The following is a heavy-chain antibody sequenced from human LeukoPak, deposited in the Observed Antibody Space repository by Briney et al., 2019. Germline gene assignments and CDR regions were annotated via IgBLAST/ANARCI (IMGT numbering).Heavy chain of an antibody. V-gene: IGHV3-21*01. D-gene: IGHD1-26*01. CDR1: GFTFSSYS. J-gene: IGHJ3*02. CDR3: AREEGGAGLYGFDI. CDR2: ISSSSEYI. Sequence: GGSLRLSCAASGFTFSSYSMNWVRQAPGKGLEWVSSISSSSEYIYYADSLKGRFTISRDNAKNSLYLQMNSLRAEDTAVYYCAREEGGAGLYGFDIWGQGTMVTVSS.